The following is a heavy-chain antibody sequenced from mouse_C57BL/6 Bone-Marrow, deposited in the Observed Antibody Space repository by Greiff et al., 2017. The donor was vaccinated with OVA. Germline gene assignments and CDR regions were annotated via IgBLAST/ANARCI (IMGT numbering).Heavy chain of an antibody. CDR1: GYTFTSYW. CDR3: ARSPITTGMDY. CDR2: IDPSDSYT. V-gene: IGHV1-59*01. J-gene: IGHJ4*01. D-gene: IGHD1-1*01. Sequence: QVQLQQPGAELVRPGTSVKLSCKASGYTFTSYWMHWVKQRPGQGLEWIGVIDPSDSYTNYNQKFKGKATLTVDTSSSTAYMPLSSLTSEDSAVXYCARSPITTGMDYWGQGTSVTVSS.